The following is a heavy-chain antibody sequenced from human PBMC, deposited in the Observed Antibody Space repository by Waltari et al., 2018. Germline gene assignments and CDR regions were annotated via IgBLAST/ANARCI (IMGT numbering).Heavy chain of an antibody. CDR3: ARDRDRGWYDAFDI. CDR1: GYTFTGYY. J-gene: IGHJ3*02. Sequence: QVQLVQSGAEVKKPGASVKVSCKASGYTFTGYYMHWVRQAPGQGLEWRGLINPTSGCTNYAQKFQGRVTMTRDTSISTAYMELSRLRSDDTAVYYCARDRDRGWYDAFDIWGQGTMVTVSS. CDR2: INPTSGCT. D-gene: IGHD6-19*01. V-gene: IGHV1-2*06.